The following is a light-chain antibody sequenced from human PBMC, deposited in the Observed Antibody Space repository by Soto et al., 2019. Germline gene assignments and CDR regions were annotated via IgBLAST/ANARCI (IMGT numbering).Light chain of an antibody. Sequence: QSVLTQPRSVSGSPGQSVTISCTGTSSDVGTYNYVSWYQQHPGKAPKLMIYDVTKRPSGVPDRFSGSKSGNTASLTISGLQAADEADYYCCSYADTSTFRVLFGGGTKRTVL. J-gene: IGLJ2*01. CDR2: DVT. V-gene: IGLV2-11*01. CDR3: CSYADTSTFRVL. CDR1: SSDVGTYNY.